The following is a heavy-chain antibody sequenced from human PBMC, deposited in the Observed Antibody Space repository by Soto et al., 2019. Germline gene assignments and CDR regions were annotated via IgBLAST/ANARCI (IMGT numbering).Heavy chain of an antibody. CDR2: MNPNSGNT. CDR1: GYTFSGYD. CDR3: ARMGFYGDYDFDY. J-gene: IGHJ4*02. D-gene: IGHD4-17*01. Sequence: VSVQVSCEASGYTFSGYDINWVRQANGQGPEWMGWMNPNSGNTGYAQKFQGRVTMNRNTSISTAYIELSSLRSEDTAVYYCARMGFYGDYDFDYWGQGTLVTVSS. V-gene: IGHV1-8*01.